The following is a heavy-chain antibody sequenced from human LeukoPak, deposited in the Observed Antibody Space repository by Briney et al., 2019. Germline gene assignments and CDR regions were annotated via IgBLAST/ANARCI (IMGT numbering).Heavy chain of an antibody. D-gene: IGHD3-22*01. CDR1: GFTFSSYG. V-gene: IGHV3-33*06. J-gene: IGHJ4*02. CDR3: AKVGRDYDSSGYYYYLDY. Sequence: PGRSLRLSCAASGFTFSSYGMHWVRKAPGKGLEWVAVIWYDGSNKYYADSVKGRFTIPRDNSKNTLYLQMNSLRAKDTAVYYCAKVGRDYDSSGYYYYLDYWGQGTLVTVSS. CDR2: IWYDGSNK.